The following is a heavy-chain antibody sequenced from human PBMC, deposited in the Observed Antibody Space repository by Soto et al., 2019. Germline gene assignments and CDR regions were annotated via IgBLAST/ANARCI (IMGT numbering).Heavy chain of an antibody. CDR2: INTYNGNT. D-gene: IGHD6-6*01. CDR3: ARVVIGTRPPDY. CDR1: GYTFPSYG. V-gene: IGHV1-18*01. J-gene: IGHJ4*02. Sequence: QVQLVQSGGEVKKPGASVRVSCKASGYTFPSYGITWVRQAPGHGLEWMGWINTYNGNTNYTQKLQGRVTMTTDTSTSTVYMELRSLGSDDTAVYYCARVVIGTRPPDYWGQGTLVTVSS.